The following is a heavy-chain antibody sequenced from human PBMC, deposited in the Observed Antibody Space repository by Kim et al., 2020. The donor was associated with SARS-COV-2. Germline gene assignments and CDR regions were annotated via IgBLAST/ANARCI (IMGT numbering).Heavy chain of an antibody. J-gene: IGHJ4*02. CDR1: GGSISSSSYY. Sequence: SETLSLTCTVSGGSISSSSYYWGRIRQPPGKGLEWIGSIYYSGSTYYNPSLKSRVTISVDTSKNQFSLKLSSVTAADTAVYYCARRTMVRGVIMRDYWGQGTLVTVSS. V-gene: IGHV4-39*01. D-gene: IGHD3-10*01. CDR3: ARRTMVRGVIMRDY. CDR2: IYYSGST.